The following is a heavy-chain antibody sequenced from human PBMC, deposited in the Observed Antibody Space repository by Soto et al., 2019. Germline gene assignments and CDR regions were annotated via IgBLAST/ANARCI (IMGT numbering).Heavy chain of an antibody. V-gene: IGHV3-15*04. D-gene: IGHD2-15*01. CDR3: TTDGLCSGGSCYYYYYYGMDV. J-gene: IGHJ6*02. CDR1: GFTFSNAW. CDR2: IESKTDGGTT. Sequence: GGSLRLSCAASGFTFSNAWMSWVRQAPGKGLEWVGRIESKTDGGTTDYAAPVKGRFTISRDDSKNTLYLQMNSLKTEDTAVYYCTTDGLCSGGSCYYYYYYGMDVWGQGTTVTVSS.